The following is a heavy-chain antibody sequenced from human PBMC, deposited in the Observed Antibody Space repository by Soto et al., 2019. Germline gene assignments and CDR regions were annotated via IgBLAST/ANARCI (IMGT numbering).Heavy chain of an antibody. CDR3: AKDDYETYYYDSSGYYYGY. D-gene: IGHD3-22*01. CDR2: ISGSGGST. V-gene: IGHV3-23*01. CDR1: GFTFSSYS. Sequence: HPGGSLRLSCAASGFTFSSYSISWVRQAPWKGLEWVSAISGSGGSTYYADSVKGRFTISRDNSKNTLYLQMNSLRAEDTAVYYCAKDDYETYYYDSSGYYYGYWGQRTLVTVSS. J-gene: IGHJ4*02.